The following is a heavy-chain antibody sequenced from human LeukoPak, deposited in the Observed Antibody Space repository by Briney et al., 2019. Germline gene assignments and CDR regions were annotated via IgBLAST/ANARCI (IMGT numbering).Heavy chain of an antibody. J-gene: IGHJ4*02. CDR2: INHSGST. V-gene: IGHV4-34*01. CDR3: ARDRGTIFGVGNNFDY. Sequence: SETLSLTCAVYGGSFSGYYWSWIRQPPGKGLEWIGEINHSGSTNYNPSLKSRVTISVDTSKNQFSLKLSSVTAADTAVYYCARDRGTIFGVGNNFDYWGQGTLVTVSS. D-gene: IGHD3-3*01. CDR1: GGSFSGYY.